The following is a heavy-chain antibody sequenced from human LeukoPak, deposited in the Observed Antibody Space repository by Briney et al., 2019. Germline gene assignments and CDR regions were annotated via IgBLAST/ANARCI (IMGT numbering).Heavy chain of an antibody. CDR3: ARDGAGQLLWFGELYFDY. V-gene: IGHV1-18*01. D-gene: IGHD3-10*01. Sequence: ASVKVSCEASGYSFTNYTITWVRQAPGQGLEWMGWISAYNGNTNYAQRFQGRVTMTTDTSTTTAYMELRNLRSDDTAVYYCARDGAGQLLWFGELYFDYWGQGTLVTVSS. J-gene: IGHJ4*02. CDR1: GYSFTNYT. CDR2: ISAYNGNT.